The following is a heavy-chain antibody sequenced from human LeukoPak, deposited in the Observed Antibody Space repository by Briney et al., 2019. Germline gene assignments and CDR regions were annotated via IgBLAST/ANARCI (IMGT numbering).Heavy chain of an antibody. J-gene: IGHJ4*02. CDR1: GGTFSSYA. CDR2: IIPILGIA. V-gene: IGHV1-69*04. CDR3: ARGHDYVWGSYRYISVGKPRKYYFDY. Sequence: GASVKVSCKASGGTFSSYAISWVRQAPGQGLEWMGRIIPILGIANYAQKLQGRVTMTTDTSTSTAYMELRSLRSDDTAVYYCARGHDYVWGSYRYISVGKPRKYYFDYWGQGTLVTVSS. D-gene: IGHD3-16*02.